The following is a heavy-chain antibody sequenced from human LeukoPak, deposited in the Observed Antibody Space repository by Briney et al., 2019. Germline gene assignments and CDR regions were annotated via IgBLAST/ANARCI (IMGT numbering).Heavy chain of an antibody. CDR2: INTNTGNP. V-gene: IGHV7-4-1*02. CDR1: GYTFTNYT. D-gene: IGHD5-18*01. J-gene: IGHJ4*02. CDR3: AREVHLWSFDY. Sequence: ASVKVSCKASGYTFTNYTMNWVRQAPGQGLEWMGGINTNTGNPTYAQGFTGRFVFSLDTSVSTAYLQISSLKAEDTAVYYCAREVHLWSFDYWGQGTLVTVSS.